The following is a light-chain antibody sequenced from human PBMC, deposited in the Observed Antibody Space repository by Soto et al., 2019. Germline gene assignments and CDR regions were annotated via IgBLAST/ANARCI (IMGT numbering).Light chain of an antibody. J-gene: IGKJ2*01. V-gene: IGKV1-5*03. CDR2: KAS. Sequence: DIQMTQSPSTLSASVGDRVTITCRASQSINSWLAWYQQKPGKAPRLVIDKASSLESGVPSRFSGSGFGTEFTLTISGLQTDDFASYYCQQYKTWPYTFGQGTKLEIK. CDR3: QQYKTWPYT. CDR1: QSINSW.